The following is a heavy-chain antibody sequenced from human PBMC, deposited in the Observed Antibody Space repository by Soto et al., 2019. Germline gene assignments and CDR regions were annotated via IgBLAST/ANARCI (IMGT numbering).Heavy chain of an antibody. Sequence: QITLKESGPTLVTPTQTLTLTCTFSGFSLSTLGVGVGWIRQPPGKALEWLALIYWHDDKRYIPSLKSRLTSAQDTSKNQVVLTVTNVDPEDTATYYCALQRNGEFDSWGPGTLVPVSS. CDR2: IYWHDDK. CDR1: GFSLSTLGVG. CDR3: ALQRNGEFDS. D-gene: IGHD2-8*01. V-gene: IGHV2-5*01. J-gene: IGHJ4*02.